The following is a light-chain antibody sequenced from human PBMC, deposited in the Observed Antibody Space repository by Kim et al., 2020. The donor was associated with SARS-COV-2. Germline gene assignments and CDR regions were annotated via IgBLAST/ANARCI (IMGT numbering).Light chain of an antibody. V-gene: IGLV3-27*01. CDR3: YSAADNNRV. Sequence: SYELTQPSSVSVSPGQTARITCSGDVLAKKYARWFQQKPGQAPVLVFYKDSERPSGIPERFSGSSSGTTVTLTISGAQVEDEADYYCYSAADNNRV. J-gene: IGLJ3*02. CDR1: VLAKKY. CDR2: KDS.